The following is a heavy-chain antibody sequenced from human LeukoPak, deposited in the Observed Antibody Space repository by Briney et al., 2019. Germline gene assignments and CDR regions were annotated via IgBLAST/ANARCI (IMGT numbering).Heavy chain of an antibody. Sequence: ASVKVSCKASGYSSMNYGIGWVRQAPGQGLEWMGWINPFDGRTDSSQMLQGRVTMITDTSTSTAYMELRGLISDDTAVYYCARVKNSASLSWFDPWGQGTLVTVSS. CDR3: ARVKNSASLSWFDP. V-gene: IGHV1-18*01. J-gene: IGHJ5*02. CDR2: INPFDGRT. D-gene: IGHD2/OR15-2a*01. CDR1: GYSSMNYG.